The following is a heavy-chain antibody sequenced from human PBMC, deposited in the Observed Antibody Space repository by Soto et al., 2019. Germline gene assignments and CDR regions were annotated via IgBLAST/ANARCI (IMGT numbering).Heavy chain of an antibody. CDR2: TRDKGHSYST. Sequence: EVQLVESGGGLVQPGGSLRLSCAASGFTISDHYIDWVRQGPGKGLEWVGRTRDKGHSYSTAYAASVRGRFTISRDDSKDTVFLQMNSLTTEGTAVYYCSRPLSTVTTVLDVWGQGTTVTVSS. CDR3: SRPLSTVTTVLDV. D-gene: IGHD4-4*01. V-gene: IGHV3-72*01. J-gene: IGHJ6*02. CDR1: GFTISDHY.